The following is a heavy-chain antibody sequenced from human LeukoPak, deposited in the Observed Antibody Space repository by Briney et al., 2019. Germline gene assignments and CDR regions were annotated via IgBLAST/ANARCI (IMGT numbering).Heavy chain of an antibody. J-gene: IGHJ3*02. Sequence: ASVKVSCKASGYTFTSYGISWVRQAPGQGLEWMGWISAYNGNTNYAQKLQGRVTMTTDTSTSTAYMELRSLRSDDTAVYYCASAGGSYDFWSGRTDAFDIWGQGTMVTVSS. V-gene: IGHV1-18*01. CDR1: GYTFTSYG. CDR2: ISAYNGNT. D-gene: IGHD3-3*01. CDR3: ASAGGSYDFWSGRTDAFDI.